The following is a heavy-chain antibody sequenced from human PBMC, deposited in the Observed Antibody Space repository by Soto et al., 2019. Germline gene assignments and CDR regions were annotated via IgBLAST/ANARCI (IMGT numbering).Heavy chain of an antibody. J-gene: IGHJ3*02. D-gene: IGHD2-2*01. V-gene: IGHV1-46*03. CDR2: INPSGGST. Sequence: ASGKVRCQASGYTFTSHWLKWGRPAPGQGLEWMGIINPSGGSTSYAQKFQGRVTMTRDTSTSTVYMELNSLRSEDTAVYYCARDQGSTSCYRFCPWWFDIWGQGTMVTVSS. CDR3: ARDQGSTSCYRFCPWWFDI. CDR1: GYTFTSHW.